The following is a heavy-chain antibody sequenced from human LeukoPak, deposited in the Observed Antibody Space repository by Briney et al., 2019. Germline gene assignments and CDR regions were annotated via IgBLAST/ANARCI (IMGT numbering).Heavy chain of an antibody. CDR3: ARMERSMAADY. D-gene: IGHD2-2*01. Sequence: PSETLSLTCAVSGYTISSRYSWGWIRQPPGKGLEWIGNIYHSGNTYYNQSLRSRVTISADMSKAQFSLKLRSVTAADTAVYYRARMERSMAADYWGQGTLVTVSS. J-gene: IGHJ4*02. CDR2: IYHSGNT. V-gene: IGHV4-38-2*01. CDR1: GYTISSRYS.